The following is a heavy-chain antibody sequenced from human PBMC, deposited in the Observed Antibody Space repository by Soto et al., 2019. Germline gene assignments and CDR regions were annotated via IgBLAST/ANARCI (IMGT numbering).Heavy chain of an antibody. D-gene: IGHD5-18*01. CDR3: ARGWGYSYGPLAGCFDY. CDR1: RVSVKIYG. CDR2: IWYDGSNK. Sequence: PGCSLRLASAACRVSVKIYGIHGARQTPGKGLEWVAVIWYDGSNKYYADSVKGRFTIPRDNSKNTLYLQMNSLRAEDTAVYYCARGWGYSYGPLAGCFDYWGQGPLVTVSS. J-gene: IGHJ4*02. V-gene: IGHV3-33*01.